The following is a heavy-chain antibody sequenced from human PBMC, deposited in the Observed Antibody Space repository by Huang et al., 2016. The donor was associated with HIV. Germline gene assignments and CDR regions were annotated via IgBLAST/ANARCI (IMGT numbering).Heavy chain of an antibody. D-gene: IGHD3-10*01. J-gene: IGHJ4*02. CDR1: GGSIRSDNYY. CDR2: IYYRGST. V-gene: IGHV4-39*01. Sequence: QLQLQESGPGLVKPSETLSLTCTVSGGSIRSDNYYWGWIRQPPGKGLEWIGSIYYRGSTYSNPSLKSRFTITVDTSKNQFSLKMRSVTAADTAVYYCARLPGSITMIRGVITDPYWGQGTLVTVSS. CDR3: ARLPGSITMIRGVITDPY.